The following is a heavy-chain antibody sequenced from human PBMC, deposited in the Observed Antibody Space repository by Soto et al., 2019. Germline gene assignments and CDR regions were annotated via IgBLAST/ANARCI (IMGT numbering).Heavy chain of an antibody. CDR2: IYHSGST. V-gene: IGHV4-30-2*01. J-gene: IGHJ5*02. CDR3: ARVPDR. Sequence: QLQLQESGSGXVXPSXXXSLTCAVXXGXIXSXGHSWSWIRQPPGKGLEWIGYIYHSGSTYYNPSLKSRVTISVDRSKNQFSLKLSSVTXADTAVYYCARVPDRWGQGTLVTVSS. CDR1: XGXIXSXGHS. D-gene: IGHD2-2*01.